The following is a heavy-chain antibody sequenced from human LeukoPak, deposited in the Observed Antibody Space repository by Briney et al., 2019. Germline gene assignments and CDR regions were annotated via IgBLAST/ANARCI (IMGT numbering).Heavy chain of an antibody. CDR3: ARHGGASSSVFYSDY. V-gene: IGHV4-34*01. CDR1: GGPFSGYY. Sequence: SETLSLTCAVYGGPFSGYYWSWIRQPPGKGLEWIGEINHSGSTNCNPSLKSRVTISVDTSKNQLSLKLSSVSAADTAVYYCARHGGASSSVFYSDYGGQGALVPVSS. D-gene: IGHD6-6*01. J-gene: IGHJ4*02. CDR2: INHSGST.